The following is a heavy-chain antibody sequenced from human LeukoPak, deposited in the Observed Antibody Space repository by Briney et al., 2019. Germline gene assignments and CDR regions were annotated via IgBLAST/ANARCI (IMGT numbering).Heavy chain of an antibody. CDR3: AREMGTIDDY. CDR1: GFTFSSYS. CDR2: ISSSSSYI. V-gene: IGHV3-21*01. J-gene: IGHJ4*02. D-gene: IGHD5-24*01. Sequence: GGSLRLSCAASGFTFSSYSMNWVRQAPGKGLEWVSSISSSSSYIYYADSVKGRVTISRDNAKNSLYLQMNSLRAEDTAVYYCAREMGTIDDYWGQGTLVTVSS.